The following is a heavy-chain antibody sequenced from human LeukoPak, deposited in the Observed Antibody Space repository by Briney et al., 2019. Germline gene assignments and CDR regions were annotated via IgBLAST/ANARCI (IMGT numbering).Heavy chain of an antibody. CDR2: ISGYNGNT. CDR1: GYTFASYY. CDR3: ARTHDFWSARKGDYFDP. J-gene: IGHJ4*02. D-gene: IGHD3-3*01. V-gene: IGHV1-18*01. Sequence: ASVKVSCKASGYTFASYYISWVRQAPGQGLEWMGWISGYNGNTKYAQKLQGRITMTVDTYTTTAYMELKSLRSDDTAVYYCARTHDFWSARKGDYFDPWGQGTLVTVSS.